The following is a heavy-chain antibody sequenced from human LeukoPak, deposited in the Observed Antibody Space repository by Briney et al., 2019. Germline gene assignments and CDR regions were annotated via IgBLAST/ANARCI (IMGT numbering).Heavy chain of an antibody. CDR2: IIPILGIA. V-gene: IGHV1-69*04. CDR1: GGTFSSYA. J-gene: IGHJ3*02. Sequence: SVKVSCKASGGTFSSYAISWVRQAPGQGLEWMGRIIPILGIANYAQKFQGRVTMTTDTSTSTAYMELRSLRSDDTAVYYCARVGYDYVWGSYRDKPGAFDIWGQGTMVTVSS. CDR3: ARVGYDYVWGSYRDKPGAFDI. D-gene: IGHD3-16*02.